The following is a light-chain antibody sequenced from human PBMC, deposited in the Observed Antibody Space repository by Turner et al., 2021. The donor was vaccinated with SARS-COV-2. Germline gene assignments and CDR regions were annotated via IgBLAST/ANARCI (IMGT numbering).Light chain of an antibody. V-gene: IGKV1-8*01. J-gene: IGKJ1*01. CDR1: QAISSY. CDR3: QQYYNYPPT. Sequence: AIRMTQSPSSFSASTGDRVTITCGASQAISSYLAWYQQKPRKAPELLIYAASTLRTGVPPRFSGSGSGTNFSLTISCLQSEDLAAYYCQQYYNYPPTFGPGTKVEIK. CDR2: AAS.